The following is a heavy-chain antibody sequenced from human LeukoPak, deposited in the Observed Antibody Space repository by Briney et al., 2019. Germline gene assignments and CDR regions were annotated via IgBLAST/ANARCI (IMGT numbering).Heavy chain of an antibody. D-gene: IGHD2-15*01. CDR3: AKYYIGYCSGGSCSGGFDP. Sequence: PGGSLRLSCAASGFAFSNYAMNWVRQAPGKGLEWVSSISGSGGDTSYADSVKGRFTISRDNSRNTLYLQMNSLRAEDTAVYYCAKYYIGYCSGGSCSGGFDPWGQGTLVTVSS. J-gene: IGHJ5*02. CDR2: ISGSGGDT. CDR1: GFAFSNYA. V-gene: IGHV3-23*01.